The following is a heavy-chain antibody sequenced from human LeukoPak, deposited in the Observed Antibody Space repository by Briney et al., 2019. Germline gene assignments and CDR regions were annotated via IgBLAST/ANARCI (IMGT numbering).Heavy chain of an antibody. V-gene: IGHV4-34*01. CDR1: GGSFSGYY. J-gene: IGHJ4*02. D-gene: IGHD3-22*01. CDR3: ARTSAYYYDSSGYYWGYYFDY. CDR2: INHSGST. Sequence: PSETLSLTCAVYGGSFSGYYWSWIRQPPRKGLGWIGEINHSGSTNYNPSLKSRVTISVDTSKNQFSLKLSSVTAADTAVYYCARTSAYYYDSSGYYWGYYFDYWGQGTLVTVSS.